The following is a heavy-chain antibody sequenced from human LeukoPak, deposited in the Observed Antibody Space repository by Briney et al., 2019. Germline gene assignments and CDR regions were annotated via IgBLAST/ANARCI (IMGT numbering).Heavy chain of an antibody. D-gene: IGHD3-10*01. CDR1: GFTVSSNY. Sequence: GGSLRLSCAASGFTVSSNYMSWVRQAPGKGLEWVSVIYSGGSTYYADSVKGRFTISGDNSKNTLYLQMNSLRAEDTAVYYCARDLYYGSGSYYSKKTRGAAFDIWGQGTMVTVSS. CDR3: ARDLYYGSGSYYSKKTRGAAFDI. V-gene: IGHV3-53*01. CDR2: IYSGGST. J-gene: IGHJ3*02.